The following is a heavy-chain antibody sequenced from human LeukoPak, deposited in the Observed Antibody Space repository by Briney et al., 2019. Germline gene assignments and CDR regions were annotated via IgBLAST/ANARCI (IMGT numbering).Heavy chain of an antibody. D-gene: IGHD6-19*01. CDR2: IYNSGNT. CDR3: ARVSGSGWYYFDH. J-gene: IGHJ4*02. V-gene: IGHV4-59*02. Sequence: SETLSPTCTVSGGSGSSYFWSWVRQSPEKGLEWIGYIYNSGNTNYNPSLKSRVTISRDMSRNQFSLKVRSVTPADTAVYYCARVSGSGWYYFDHWGQGALVTVSS. CDR1: GGSGSSYF.